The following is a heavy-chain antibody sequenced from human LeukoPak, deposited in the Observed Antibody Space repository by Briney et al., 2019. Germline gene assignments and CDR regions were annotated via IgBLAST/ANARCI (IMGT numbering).Heavy chain of an antibody. CDR2: IKQDGSEK. V-gene: IGHV3-7*01. CDR1: GFTFRSYW. D-gene: IGHD6-19*01. CDR3: ARDGGWFMDY. Sequence: QPGGSLRLSCAASGFTFRSYWMSWVRQAPGKGLEWVANIKQDGSEKYYVDSVRGRFTISRDNAKNSLYLLMNSLRAEDTAVYYCARDGGWFMDYWGQGTLVTVSS. J-gene: IGHJ4*02.